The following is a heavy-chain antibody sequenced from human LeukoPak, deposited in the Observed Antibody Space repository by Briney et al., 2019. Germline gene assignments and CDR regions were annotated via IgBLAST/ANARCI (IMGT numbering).Heavy chain of an antibody. V-gene: IGHV3-30-3*01. CDR3: AKDMTTVTNGWFDP. Sequence: GGSLRLSCAASGFTFSNYAMHWVRQAPGKGLEWVAVISYDGNYKYHADSVKGRFTISRDNSKNTLYLQMSSLRAEDTAVYYCAKDMTTVTNGWFDPWGQGTLVTVSS. D-gene: IGHD4-11*01. CDR2: ISYDGNYK. CDR1: GFTFSNYA. J-gene: IGHJ5*02.